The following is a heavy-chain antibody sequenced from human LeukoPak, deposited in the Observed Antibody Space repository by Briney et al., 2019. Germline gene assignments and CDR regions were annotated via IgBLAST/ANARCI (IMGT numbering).Heavy chain of an antibody. D-gene: IGHD3-10*01. CDR3: AKVGTGNKYGSGDFDL. Sequence: PGGSLRLSCAASGFTFSSHSMNWVRQAPGKGLEWVSAISSSSTYTKYADSVKGRFTISRDNAKTSVYLQMDSLRAEDTAVYYCAKVGTGNKYGSGDFDLWRQGILVTVSP. J-gene: IGHJ4*02. V-gene: IGHV3-21*01. CDR1: GFTFSSHS. CDR2: ISSSSTYT.